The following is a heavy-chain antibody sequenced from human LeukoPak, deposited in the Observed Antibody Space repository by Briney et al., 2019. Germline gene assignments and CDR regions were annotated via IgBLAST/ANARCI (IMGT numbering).Heavy chain of an antibody. CDR3: AREGIAATGEDTIDY. V-gene: IGHV1-2*02. J-gene: IGHJ4*02. D-gene: IGHD6-13*01. CDR1: GYTFTGYY. Sequence: ASVKVSCKASGYTFTGYYMHWVRQAPGQGLEWMGWINPNSGGTKYAQKFQGRVTMTSDMSISTAYMELTRLTSDDTAIYYCAREGIAATGEDTIDYWGQGTLVTVSS. CDR2: INPNSGGT.